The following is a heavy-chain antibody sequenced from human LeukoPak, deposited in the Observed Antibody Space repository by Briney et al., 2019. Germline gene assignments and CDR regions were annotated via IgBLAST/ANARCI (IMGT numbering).Heavy chain of an antibody. D-gene: IGHD6-13*01. J-gene: IGHJ4*02. CDR2: ISAYNGNT. CDR1: GYTFTSYG. V-gene: IGHV1-18*01. Sequence: ASVKVSCKASGYTFTSYGISWVRQAPGQGLEWMGWISAYNGNTNYAQKLQGRVTMTTDTSTSTAYMELSSLRSEDTAVYYCAHSSSWYRPFDYWGQGTLVTVSS. CDR3: AHSSSWYRPFDY.